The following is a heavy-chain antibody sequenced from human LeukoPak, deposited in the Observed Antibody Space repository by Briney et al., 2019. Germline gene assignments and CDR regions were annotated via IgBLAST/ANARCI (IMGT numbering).Heavy chain of an antibody. CDR1: GGSISSYY. V-gene: IGHV4-4*07. CDR2: IYTSGST. D-gene: IGHD6-13*01. Sequence: SETLSLTCTVSGGSISSYYWSWIRQPAGKELEWIGRIYTSGSTNYNPSLKSRVTMSVDTSKNQFSLKLSSVTAADTAVYYCARYVSSSWYPDWFDPWGQGTLVTVSS. CDR3: ARYVSSSWYPDWFDP. J-gene: IGHJ5*02.